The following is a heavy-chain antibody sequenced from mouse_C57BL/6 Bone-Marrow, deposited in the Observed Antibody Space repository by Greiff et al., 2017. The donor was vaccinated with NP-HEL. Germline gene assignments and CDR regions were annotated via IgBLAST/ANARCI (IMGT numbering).Heavy chain of an antibody. CDR1: GYAFSSSW. CDR2: IYPGDGDT. CDR3: APRLYYYGSSYFDY. V-gene: IGHV1-82*01. J-gene: IGHJ2*01. Sequence: QVQLQQSGPELVKPGASVKISRKASGYAFSSSWMNWVKQRPGKGLEWIGRIYPGDGDTNYNGKFKGKATLTADKSSSTAYMQLSSLTSEDSAVYFCAPRLYYYGSSYFDYWGQGTTLTVSS. D-gene: IGHD1-1*01.